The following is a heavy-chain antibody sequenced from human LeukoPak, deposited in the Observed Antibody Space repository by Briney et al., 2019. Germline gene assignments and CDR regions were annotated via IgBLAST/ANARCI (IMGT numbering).Heavy chain of an antibody. CDR1: GYSISSGYY. D-gene: IGHD5-24*01. Sequence: LETLSLTCTVSGYSISSGYYWGWIRRPPGKGLEWIGSIYHSGSTYYNPSLKSRVTISVDTSKNQFSLKLSSVTAADTAVYYCARDLSRDGYTPIDYWGQGTLVTVSS. CDR3: ARDLSRDGYTPIDY. J-gene: IGHJ4*02. CDR2: IYHSGST. V-gene: IGHV4-38-2*02.